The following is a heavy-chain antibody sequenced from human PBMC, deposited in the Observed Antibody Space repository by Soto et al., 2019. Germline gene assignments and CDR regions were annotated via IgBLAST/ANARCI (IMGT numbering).Heavy chain of an antibody. CDR3: ARFYSGSYCSFDS. D-gene: IGHD1-26*01. J-gene: IGHJ4*02. V-gene: IGHV3-33*01. Sequence: QVQLVESGGGVVQPGRSLRLSCAASGFTFSSYGMHWVRQAPGKGLEWVAVIWYDGTNKYYADSVKGRFTISRDNSKNTLFLQMNSLRAEDTAVYYCARFYSGSYCSFDSWGQGTLVTVSS. CDR2: IWYDGTNK. CDR1: GFTFSSYG.